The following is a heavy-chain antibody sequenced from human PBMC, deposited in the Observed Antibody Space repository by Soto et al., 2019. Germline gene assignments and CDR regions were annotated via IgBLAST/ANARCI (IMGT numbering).Heavy chain of an antibody. V-gene: IGHV1-8*01. Sequence: GASVKVSCKASGYTFTSYDINWVRQATGQGLEWMGWMNPNSGNTGYAQKSQGRVTMTRNTSISTAYMELSSLRSEDTAVYYCARALDFWSGYYYWFDPWGQGTLVTVSS. CDR2: MNPNSGNT. CDR1: GYTFTSYD. D-gene: IGHD3-3*01. J-gene: IGHJ5*02. CDR3: ARALDFWSGYYYWFDP.